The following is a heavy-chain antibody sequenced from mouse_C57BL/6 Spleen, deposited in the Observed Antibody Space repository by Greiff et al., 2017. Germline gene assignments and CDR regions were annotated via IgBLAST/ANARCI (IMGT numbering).Heavy chain of an antibody. CDR1: GYTFTSYW. V-gene: IGHV1-52*01. Sequence: QVQLQQSGAELVRPGSSVKLSCKASGYTFTSYWMHWVKQRPIQGLEWIGNIDPSDSETHYNQKFKDKATLTVDKSSSTAYMQLSSLTSEDSAVYYCASYYGNPAWFAYWGQGTLVTVSA. D-gene: IGHD2-10*01. CDR3: ASYYGNPAWFAY. J-gene: IGHJ3*01. CDR2: IDPSDSET.